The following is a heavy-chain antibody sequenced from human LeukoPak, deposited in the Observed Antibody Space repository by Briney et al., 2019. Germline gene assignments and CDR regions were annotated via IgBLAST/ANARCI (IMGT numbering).Heavy chain of an antibody. D-gene: IGHD6-13*01. Sequence: GGSLRLSCAASGFTVSGSYMSWVRQAPGKGLQWVSVIYTTGSTYYEDSVKGRFTISRDNSKNTLYLQMNSLRAEDTAVYYCARASRGSSWSGFQHWGQGTLVTVSS. CDR1: GFTVSGSY. J-gene: IGHJ1*01. CDR3: ARASRGSSWSGFQH. CDR2: IYTTGST. V-gene: IGHV3-66*01.